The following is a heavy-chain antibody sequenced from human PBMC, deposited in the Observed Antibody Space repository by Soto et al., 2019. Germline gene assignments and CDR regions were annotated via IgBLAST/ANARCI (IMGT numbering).Heavy chain of an antibody. D-gene: IGHD3-16*01. V-gene: IGHV3-33*01. CDR3: ARDDGSSVLGGFYGMDV. J-gene: IGHJ6*02. CDR1: GFTFSSYG. Sequence: PGGSLRLSCAASGFTFSSYGMHWVRQAPGKGLEWVAVIWYDGSNKYYADSVKGRFTISRDNSKNTLYLQMNSLRAEDTAVYYCARDDGSSVLGGFYGMDVWGQGTTVT. CDR2: IWYDGSNK.